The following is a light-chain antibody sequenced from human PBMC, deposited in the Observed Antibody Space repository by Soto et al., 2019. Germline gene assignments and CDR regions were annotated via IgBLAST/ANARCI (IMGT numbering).Light chain of an antibody. V-gene: IGLV2-8*01. CDR3: SSFKGTNSFV. Sequence: QSVLTHPPSASGSPGQSVTIPCTGTNSDIGGYNYVPCYHPRPGEAPKLLIYESIKRPSGVLVRIFASKSGNKPSLTVSGLQADDEANYYCSSFKGTNSFVFGTGTKV. CDR2: ESI. J-gene: IGLJ1*01. CDR1: NSDIGGYNY.